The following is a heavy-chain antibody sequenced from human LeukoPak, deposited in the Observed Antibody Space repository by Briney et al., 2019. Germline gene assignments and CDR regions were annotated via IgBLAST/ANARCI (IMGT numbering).Heavy chain of an antibody. CDR2: ITGNGNST. D-gene: IGHD2-15*01. Sequence: GGSLRLSCAASGFTFSSYWMHRVRQAPGKGLVWVSLITGNGNSTIYADSVKGRFTISRDNAKNTLYLQMNSLRPEDTAVYYCASSGGSVWGQGTLVTVSS. V-gene: IGHV3-74*01. J-gene: IGHJ4*02. CDR1: GFTFSSYW. CDR3: ASSGGSV.